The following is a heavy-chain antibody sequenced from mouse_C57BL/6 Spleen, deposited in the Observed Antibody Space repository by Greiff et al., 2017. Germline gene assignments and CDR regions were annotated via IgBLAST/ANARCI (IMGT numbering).Heavy chain of an antibody. CDR2: IDPSDSET. J-gene: IGHJ1*03. V-gene: IGHV1-52*01. CDR1: GYTFTSYW. CDR3: ARSDYCGSSRWYFDV. Sequence: VQLQQPGAELVRPGSSVKLSCKASGYTFTSYWMHWVKQRPIQGLEWIGNIDPSDSETHYNQKFKDKATLTVDKSSSTAYMQLSSLTSEDSAVYYCARSDYCGSSRWYFDVWGTGTTVTVSS. D-gene: IGHD1-1*01.